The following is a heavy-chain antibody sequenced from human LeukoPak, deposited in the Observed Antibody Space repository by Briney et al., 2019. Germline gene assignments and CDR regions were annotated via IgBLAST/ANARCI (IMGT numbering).Heavy chain of an antibody. D-gene: IGHD3-10*01. CDR1: GFTFSSYS. J-gene: IGHJ4*02. CDR3: AKGAGEVDY. CDR2: ISYDGSNK. Sequence: GGSLRLSCAASGFTFSSYSMNWVRQAPGKGLEWVAVISYDGSNKYYADSVKDRFTISRDNSKNTLYLQMNSLRAEDTAVYYCAKGAGEVDYWGQGTLVTVSS. V-gene: IGHV3-30*18.